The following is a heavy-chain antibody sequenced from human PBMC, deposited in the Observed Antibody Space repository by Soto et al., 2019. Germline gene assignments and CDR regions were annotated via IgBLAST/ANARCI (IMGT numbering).Heavy chain of an antibody. Sequence: LRLSCAASGFTFSSYAMSWVRQAPGKGLEWVSAISGSGGSTYYADSVKGRFTISRDNSKNTLYLQMNSLRAEDTAVYYCAKSKYITVVSATTYYFDYWGQGTLVTVSS. CDR3: AKSKYITVVSATTYYFDY. J-gene: IGHJ4*02. V-gene: IGHV3-23*01. D-gene: IGHD2-21*02. CDR1: GFTFSSYA. CDR2: ISGSGGST.